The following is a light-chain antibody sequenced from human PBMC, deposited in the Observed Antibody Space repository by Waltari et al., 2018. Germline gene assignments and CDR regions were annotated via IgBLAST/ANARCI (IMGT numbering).Light chain of an antibody. J-gene: IGKJ5*01. V-gene: IGKV3-15*01. CDR1: QSVASN. Sequence: EIVMTQSPATLSVSPGARATLSCRASQSVASNLAWYRQKPGQTPRLLIYGAYTRATGVPARFSGSGSGTEFTLTISSLQSEDFAVYYCQHYNNWITFGQGTRLEIK. CDR3: QHYNNWIT. CDR2: GAY.